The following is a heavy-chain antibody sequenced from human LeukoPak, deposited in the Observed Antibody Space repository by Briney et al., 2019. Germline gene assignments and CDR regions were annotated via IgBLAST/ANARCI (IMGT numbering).Heavy chain of an antibody. D-gene: IGHD5-18*01. CDR2: IRYDGSNK. J-gene: IGHJ6*03. V-gene: IGHV3-30*02. CDR3: ARLVDTAMVGYYYYMDV. Sequence: GGSLRLSCAASGFTFSSYGMHWVRQAPGKGLEWVAFIRYDGSNKYYADSVKGRFTISRDNAKNSLYLQMNSLRAEDTAVYYCARLVDTAMVGYYYYMDVWGKGTTVTVSS. CDR1: GFTFSSYG.